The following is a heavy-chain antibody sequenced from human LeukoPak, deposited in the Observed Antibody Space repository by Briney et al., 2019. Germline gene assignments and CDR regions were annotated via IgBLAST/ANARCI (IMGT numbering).Heavy chain of an antibody. Sequence: PGGSLRLSCAASGSTFSSYAMSWVRQAPGKGLEWVSAIKGRFTISRDNSKNTLYLQMNSLRAEDTAVYYCAKDQHSGSYLYYMDVWGKGTTVTVSS. CDR3: AKDQHSGSYLYYMDV. CDR1: GSTFSSYA. V-gene: IGHV3-23*01. J-gene: IGHJ6*03. CDR2: I. D-gene: IGHD1-26*01.